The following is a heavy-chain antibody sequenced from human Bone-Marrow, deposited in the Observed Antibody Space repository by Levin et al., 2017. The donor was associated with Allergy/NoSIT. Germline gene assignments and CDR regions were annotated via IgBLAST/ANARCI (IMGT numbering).Heavy chain of an antibody. CDR2: ISYDGSNK. V-gene: IGHV3-30-3*01. D-gene: IGHD2-21*02. CDR3: ARGAYCGGDCFPGYYFDY. CDR1: GFTFSSYA. Sequence: AGGSLRLSCAASGFTFSSYAMHWVRQAPGKGLEWVAVISYDGSNKYYADSVKGRFTISRDNSKNTLYLQMNSLRAEDTAVYYCARGAYCGGDCFPGYYFDYWGQGTLVTVSS. J-gene: IGHJ4*02.